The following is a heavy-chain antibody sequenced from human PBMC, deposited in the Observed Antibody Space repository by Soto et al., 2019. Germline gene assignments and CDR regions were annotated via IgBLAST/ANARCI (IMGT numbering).Heavy chain of an antibody. CDR1: GFTFSSYA. Sequence: EVQLLESGGGLVQPGGSLRLSCAASGFTFSSYAMTWVRQAPGKGLEWVSAISGSGGTTYHADSVKGRFTISRDNSNNTLYLQRNSLRAEDAAVYYCAKPPYSSSSYYYYGMDVWGQGTTVTVSS. CDR2: ISGSGGTT. D-gene: IGHD6-6*01. J-gene: IGHJ6*02. CDR3: AKPPYSSSSYYYYGMDV. V-gene: IGHV3-23*01.